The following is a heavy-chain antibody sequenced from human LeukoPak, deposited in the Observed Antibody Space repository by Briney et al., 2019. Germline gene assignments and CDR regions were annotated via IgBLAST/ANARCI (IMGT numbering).Heavy chain of an antibody. J-gene: IGHJ4*02. V-gene: IGHV4-34*01. D-gene: IGHD6-19*01. Sequence: PSETLSLTCAVYGGSFRGYYWSWIRQPPGKGLEWIGEINHSGSTNYNLSLKSRVTTSVDTSQNQFSLKLSSVTAADTAVYYCARGPGYSSGYTVGSYFDYWGQGTLVTVSS. CDR2: INHSGST. CDR1: GGSFRGYY. CDR3: ARGPGYSSGYTVGSYFDY.